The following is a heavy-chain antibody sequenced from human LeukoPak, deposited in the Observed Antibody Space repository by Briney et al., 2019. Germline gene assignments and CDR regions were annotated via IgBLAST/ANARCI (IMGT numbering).Heavy chain of an antibody. CDR1: GGSISGSIYY. CDR2: IYYSGST. J-gene: IGHJ4*02. Sequence: SETLSLTCTVSGGSISGSIYYWSWIRQHPGKGLEWIGYIYYSGSTYYNPSLKSRVTISVDTSKNQFSLKLSSVTAADTAVYYCARGGPRYFDWYQHDYWGQGTLVTVSS. D-gene: IGHD3-9*01. CDR3: ARGGPRYFDWYQHDY. V-gene: IGHV4-31*02.